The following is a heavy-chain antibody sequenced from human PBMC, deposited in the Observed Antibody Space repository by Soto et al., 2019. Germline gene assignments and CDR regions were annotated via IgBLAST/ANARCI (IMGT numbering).Heavy chain of an antibody. D-gene: IGHD2-15*01. CDR3: VKALTGGTGAYFDY. Sequence: EVQLVESGGGLVQPGRSLRLSCAASGFTFDDYAMHWVRQAPGKGLEWVSGISWNSGSIGYADSVKGRFTISRDNAKNPLYMQMNSLRAEDTDLYYCVKALTGGTGAYFDYWGQGTLVTVSS. CDR2: ISWNSGSI. V-gene: IGHV3-9*01. CDR1: GFTFDDYA. J-gene: IGHJ4*02.